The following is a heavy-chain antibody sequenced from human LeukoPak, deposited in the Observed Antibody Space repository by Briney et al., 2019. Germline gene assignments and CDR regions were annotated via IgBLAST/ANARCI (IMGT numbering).Heavy chain of an antibody. CDR2: ISGDGGST. V-gene: IGHV3-43*02. CDR3: AKSVVPAAWGYYYGMDV. CDR1: GFTFDDYA. J-gene: IGHJ6*02. Sequence: SGGSLRLSCAASGFTFDDYAMHWVRQAPGKGLEWVSLISGDGGSTYYADSVKGRFTISRDNSKNSLYLQMNSLRTEDTALYYCAKSVVPAAWGYYYGMDVWGQGTTVTVSS. D-gene: IGHD2-2*01.